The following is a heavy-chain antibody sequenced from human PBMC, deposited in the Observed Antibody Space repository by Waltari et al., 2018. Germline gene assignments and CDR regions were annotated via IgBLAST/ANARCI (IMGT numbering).Heavy chain of an antibody. CDR3: VRDHRAYGGNSVFAY. Sequence: EVQLVESGGDLVQPGESLRLSCAASGFTFNTYWMFWVRQAPGKGLVWVSRVNTDGSTTAYSDSVKGRFTISRDNAKNTLYLEMNSLRAEDTAMYYCVRDHRAYGGNSVFAYWGQGTLVTVSS. J-gene: IGHJ4*02. D-gene: IGHD4-17*01. CDR2: VNTDGSTT. CDR1: GFTFNTYW. V-gene: IGHV3-74*01.